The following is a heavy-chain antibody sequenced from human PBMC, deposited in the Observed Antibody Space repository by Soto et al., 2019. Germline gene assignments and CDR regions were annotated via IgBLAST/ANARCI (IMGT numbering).Heavy chain of an antibody. CDR2: INPSGGST. V-gene: IGHV1-46*03. CDR3: ARASILITMVRGVTIGGMDV. J-gene: IGHJ6*02. D-gene: IGHD3-10*01. Sequence: QVQLVQSGAEVKKPGASVKVSCKASGYTFTSYYMHWVRQAPGQGLEWMGIINPSGGSTSYAQKFQGRVTMTRDTSTSTVYMELSSLRSEDTAVYYCARASILITMVRGVTIGGMDVWGQGTTVTVSS. CDR1: GYTFTSYY.